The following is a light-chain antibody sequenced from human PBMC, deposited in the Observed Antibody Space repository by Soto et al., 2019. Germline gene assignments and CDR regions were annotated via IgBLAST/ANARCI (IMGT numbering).Light chain of an antibody. V-gene: IGKV3-11*01. CDR2: DAS. Sequence: EIVLTQSPATLSLSPGERATLSCRASQSVANYLGWYQQKPGQSPRLLIYDASTRAPGIPARFSASGSGTEFTLTISSLEPEDFAIYYCQQRRNCPFTFGPGTKVDIK. CDR1: QSVANY. J-gene: IGKJ3*01. CDR3: QQRRNCPFT.